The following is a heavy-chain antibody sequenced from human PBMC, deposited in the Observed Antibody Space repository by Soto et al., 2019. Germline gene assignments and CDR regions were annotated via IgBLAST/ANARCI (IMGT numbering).Heavy chain of an antibody. D-gene: IGHD6-19*01. CDR2: ISGSGGST. V-gene: IGHV3-23*01. Sequence: GGSLRLSCAASGFTFSSYAMNWVRQAPGKGLEWVSAISGSGGSTYYADSVKGRFTISRDNSKNTLYLQMNSLRAEDTAVYYCAKGPGSGWRQFDYWGQGTLVTVSS. CDR3: AKGPGSGWRQFDY. CDR1: GFTFSSYA. J-gene: IGHJ4*02.